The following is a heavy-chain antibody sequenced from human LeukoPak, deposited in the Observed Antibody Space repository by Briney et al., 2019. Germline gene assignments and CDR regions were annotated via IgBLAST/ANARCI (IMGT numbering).Heavy chain of an antibody. J-gene: IGHJ4*02. CDR3: AREEGTRRGGDCYSCRYFDY. Sequence: PGGSLRLSCAASGFTFRDYWIDWVRQAPGKGLEWVANINKDGSERRFLESVKGRFTISRDNTKNSLYLQMNSLRAEDTAVYYCAREEGTRRGGDCYSCRYFDYWGQGTLVTVSS. CDR2: INKDGSER. D-gene: IGHD2-21*02. V-gene: IGHV3-7*01. CDR1: GFTFRDYW.